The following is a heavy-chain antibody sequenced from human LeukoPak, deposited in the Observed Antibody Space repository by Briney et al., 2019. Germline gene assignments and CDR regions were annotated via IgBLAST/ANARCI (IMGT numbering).Heavy chain of an antibody. D-gene: IGHD3-22*01. J-gene: IGHJ4*02. CDR3: AKRGVVIRVILVGFHKQANYFDS. V-gene: IGHV3-23*01. Sequence: PGGSLRLSCAVSGLTLSNYGMSWVRQAPGKGLQWVAGISDSGGTTKYADSVKGRFTISRDNPRNTLYLQMSSLRPEDTAVYFCAKRGVVIRVILVGFHKQANYFDSWGQGVLVTVSS. CDR1: GLTLSNYG. CDR2: ISDSGGTT.